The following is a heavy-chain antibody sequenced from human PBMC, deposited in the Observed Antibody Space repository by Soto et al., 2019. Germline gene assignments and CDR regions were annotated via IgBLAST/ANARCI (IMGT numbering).Heavy chain of an antibody. Sequence: QTIPCNKSVYTFPDYWIGWVRQLPGKGLERMGIIYPGDSDTRYSPSFQGHVTITVDKSTSTAYLQWNTLKASDTAMYYCTRHFGASVLFCYVTDCWGQATPFTRSS. V-gene: IGHV5-51*01. CDR2: IYPGDSDT. CDR1: VYTFPDYW. J-gene: IGHJ6*02. CDR3: TRHFGASVLFCYVTDC. D-gene: IGHD3-3*01.